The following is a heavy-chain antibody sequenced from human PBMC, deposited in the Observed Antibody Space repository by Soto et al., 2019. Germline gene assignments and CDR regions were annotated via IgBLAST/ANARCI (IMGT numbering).Heavy chain of an antibody. D-gene: IGHD1-20*01. CDR2: IYWNDDK. V-gene: IGHV2-5*01. Sequence: SGPTLVNPTQTLTLTCTFFGFSLSTSGVGVGWIRQPPGKAREWLALIYWNDDKKYSPPLKSRLGITKDTFRNQVVLTMTNVDPLDTATYYCARRRGYNWNNPAFDYWGQGALVTVSS. CDR1: GFSLSTSGVG. J-gene: IGHJ4*02. CDR3: ARRRGYNWNNPAFDY.